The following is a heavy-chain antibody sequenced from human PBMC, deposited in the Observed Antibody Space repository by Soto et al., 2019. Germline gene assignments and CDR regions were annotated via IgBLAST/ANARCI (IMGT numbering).Heavy chain of an antibody. V-gene: IGHV4-59*08. CDR2: IYYSGST. J-gene: IGHJ4*02. CDR3: ARRYGYSFDY. Sequence: QVQLQESGPGLVKPSETLSLTCTASGGSISSNYWSWIRQPPGKGLEWIGYIYYSGSTNYNPSLKSRVTISVDTSKNQFSLKLSSVTAADTAVYYCARRYGYSFDYWGQGTLVTVSS. CDR1: GGSISSNY. D-gene: IGHD1-20*01.